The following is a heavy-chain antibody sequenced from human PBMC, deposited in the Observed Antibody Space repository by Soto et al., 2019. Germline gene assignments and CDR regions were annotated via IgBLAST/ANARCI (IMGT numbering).Heavy chain of an antibody. Sequence: EVQLVESGGGLVQPGGSLRLSCAASGFTFSSYWMSWVRQAPGKGLEWVVSIKHEAGETYYLDSVKGRFTVSRDNAKNSLYLQMDSLRVEDTAMYYCARDVVKRSYYDFWSGSLFWGQGSLVTVSS. V-gene: IGHV3-7*01. CDR3: ARDVVKRSYYDFWSGSLF. J-gene: IGHJ4*02. CDR1: GFTFSSYW. D-gene: IGHD3-3*01. CDR2: IKHEAGET.